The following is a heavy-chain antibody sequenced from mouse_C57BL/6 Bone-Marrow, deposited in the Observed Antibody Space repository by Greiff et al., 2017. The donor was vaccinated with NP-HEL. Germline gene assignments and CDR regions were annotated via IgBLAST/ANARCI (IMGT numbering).Heavy chain of an antibody. D-gene: IGHD2-4*01. J-gene: IGHJ2*01. CDR1: GYAFSSSW. CDR2: IYPGDGDT. CDR3: ARDDYDWPYYFDY. V-gene: IGHV1-82*01. Sequence: VQLQESGPELVKPGASVKISCKASGYAFSSSWMNWVKQRPGKGLEWIGRIYPGDGDTNYNGKFKGKATLTAAKSSSTAYMQLSSLTSEDSAVYFCARDDYDWPYYFDYWGQGTTLTVSS.